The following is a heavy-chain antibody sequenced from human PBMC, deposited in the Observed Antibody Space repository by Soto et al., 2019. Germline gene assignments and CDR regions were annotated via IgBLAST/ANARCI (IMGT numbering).Heavy chain of an antibody. J-gene: IGHJ6*02. CDR1: GFTFGDYA. D-gene: IGHD2-21*02. Sequence: PGGSLRLSCTASGFTFGDYAMSWFRQAPGKGLEWVGFIRSKAYGGTTEYAASVKGRFTISRDDSKSIAYLQMNSLKTEDTAVYYCTTHQERRDWVYYCIYGMDDWGQGATVKVSS. CDR3: TTHQERRDWVYYCIYGMDD. V-gene: IGHV3-49*03. CDR2: IRSKAYGGTT.